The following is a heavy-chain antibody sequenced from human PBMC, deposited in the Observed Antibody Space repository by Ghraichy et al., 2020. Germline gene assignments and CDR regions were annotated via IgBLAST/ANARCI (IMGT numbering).Heavy chain of an antibody. V-gene: IGHV4-39*01. CDR2: IYYSGST. J-gene: IGHJ4*02. D-gene: IGHD1-20*01. CDR1: GGSISSSSYY. CDR3: ARKYNSFWGFDY. Sequence: SETLSLTCTVSGGSISSSSYYWGWIRQPPGKGLEWIGSIYYSGSTYYNPSLKSRVTISVDTSKNQFSLKLSSVTAADTAVYYCARKYNSFWGFDYWGQGTLVTVSS.